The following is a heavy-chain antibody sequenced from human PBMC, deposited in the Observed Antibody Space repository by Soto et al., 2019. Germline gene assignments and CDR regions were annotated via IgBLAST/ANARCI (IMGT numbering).Heavy chain of an antibody. D-gene: IGHD5-12*01. CDR3: ARNVVATIQLDY. V-gene: IGHV1-3*01. CDR2: IDVGNGNT. CDR1: GYSFTTYA. J-gene: IGHJ4*02. Sequence: QVQLVQSGAEAKKPGASVKVSCKASGYSFTTYAVHWVRQAPGQRLEWMGWIDVGNGNTKYSQKFQGRVTMTRDTSANTAYMELSSLTSADTAVYYCARNVVATIQLDYWGQGTLVTVSS.